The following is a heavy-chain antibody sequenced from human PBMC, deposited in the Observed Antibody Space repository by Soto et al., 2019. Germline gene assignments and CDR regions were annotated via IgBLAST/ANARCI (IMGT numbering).Heavy chain of an antibody. CDR2: IYYSGTT. CDR3: ATFVVPASRRTDFDF. J-gene: IGHJ4*02. Sequence: ETPSCTCTVSGGSISTSNYYWGWVRQPPGKGLDWIGNIYYSGTTYYNPSLKSRVTISVDTSKNHFSLKLNSVTAADTAVYYCATFVVPASRRTDFDFWGPGTLVTVSS. D-gene: IGHD2-21*02. CDR1: GGSISTSNYY. V-gene: IGHV4-39*02.